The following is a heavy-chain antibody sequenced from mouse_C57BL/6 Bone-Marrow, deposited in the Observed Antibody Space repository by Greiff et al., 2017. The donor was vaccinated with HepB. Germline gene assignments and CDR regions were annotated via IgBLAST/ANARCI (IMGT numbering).Heavy chain of an antibody. CDR3: ARRKGITDYFDY. CDR2: INPNNGGT. V-gene: IGHV1-26*01. CDR1: GYTFTDYY. Sequence: EVQLQQSGPELVKPGASVKISCKASGYTFTDYYMNWVKQSHGKSLEWIGDINPNNGGTSYNQKFKGKATLTVDKSSSTAYMELRSLTSEDSAVYYCARRKGITDYFDYWGQGTTLTVSS. J-gene: IGHJ2*01. D-gene: IGHD2-4*01.